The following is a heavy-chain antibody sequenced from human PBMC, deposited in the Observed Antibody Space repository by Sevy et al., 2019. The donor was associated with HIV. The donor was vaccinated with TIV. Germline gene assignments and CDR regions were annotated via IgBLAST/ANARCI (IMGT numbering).Heavy chain of an antibody. V-gene: IGHV4-59*01. D-gene: IGHD1-1*01. CDR2: FYFTGNT. CDR3: ARDSTTRPRVLDY. J-gene: IGHJ4*02. CDR1: GGSISSYF. Sequence: SETLSLTCSVSGGSISSYFWTWVRQSPDKGLEWIGNFYFTGNTDYSPSLKSRVTLSLDTSKSQFSLTLKSVTAADTAIYFCARDSTTRPRVLDYWGQGTLVTVSS.